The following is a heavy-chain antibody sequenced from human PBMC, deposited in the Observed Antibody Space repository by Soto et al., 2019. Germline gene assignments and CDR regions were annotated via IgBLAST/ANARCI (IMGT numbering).Heavy chain of an antibody. CDR1: GFTFSNFA. CDR3: AGVFYGGNSVNNY. J-gene: IGHJ4*02. Sequence: PGGSLRLSCAGFGFTFSNFAMSWIRQAPGKGLEWVAATLYDGSNKFNADSVKGRFIISRDTSKNTLNLQMTNLRAEDSAVYYCAGVFYGGNSVNNYWGQGTPVTVSS. D-gene: IGHD2-8*01. V-gene: IGHV3-30-3*01. CDR2: TLYDGSNK.